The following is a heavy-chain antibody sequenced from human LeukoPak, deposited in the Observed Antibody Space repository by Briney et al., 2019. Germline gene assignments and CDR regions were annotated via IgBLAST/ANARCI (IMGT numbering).Heavy chain of an antibody. V-gene: IGHV1-2*02. CDR3: ARAYDSSGYCPDY. CDR1: GYTFTGYY. J-gene: IGHJ4*02. D-gene: IGHD3-22*01. CDR2: INPNSGGT. Sequence: ASVKVSCKASGYTFTGYYMHWVRQAPGQGLEWMGWINPNSGGTNYAQKFQGRVTVTRDTSISTAYMELSRLRSDGTAVYYCARAYDSSGYCPDYWGQGTLVTVSS.